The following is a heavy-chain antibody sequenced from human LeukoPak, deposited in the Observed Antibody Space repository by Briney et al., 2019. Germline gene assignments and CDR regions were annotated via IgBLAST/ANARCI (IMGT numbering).Heavy chain of an antibody. Sequence: GRSLRLSCAASGFTFSSYAMHWVRQAPGKGLEWVAVISYDGSNKYYADSVKGRFTISRDNSKNTLYLQMNSLRAEDTAVHYCARDLLDTYYYGSGSYEGPDYWGQGTLVTVSS. CDR2: ISYDGSNK. V-gene: IGHV3-30-3*01. CDR3: ARDLLDTYYYGSGSYEGPDY. D-gene: IGHD3-10*01. CDR1: GFTFSSYA. J-gene: IGHJ4*02.